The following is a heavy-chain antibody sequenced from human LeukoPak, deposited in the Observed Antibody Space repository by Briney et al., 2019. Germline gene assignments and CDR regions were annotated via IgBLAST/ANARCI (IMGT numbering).Heavy chain of an antibody. CDR1: GGSISSYY. V-gene: IGHV4-4*07. CDR3: ARDRLEYSSSSDAFDI. Sequence: TSETLSLTCTVSGGSISSYYWSWIRQPAGKGLEWIGRIYISGSTNYNPSLKSRITMSVDTSKNQFSLKLSSVTAADTAVYYCARDRLEYSSSSDAFDIWGQGTMVTVSS. D-gene: IGHD6-6*01. J-gene: IGHJ3*02. CDR2: IYISGST.